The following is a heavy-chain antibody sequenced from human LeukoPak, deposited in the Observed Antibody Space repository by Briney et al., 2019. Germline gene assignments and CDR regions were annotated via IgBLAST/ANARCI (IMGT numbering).Heavy chain of an antibody. D-gene: IGHD5-24*01. CDR1: VGSISSYY. J-gene: IGHJ4*02. V-gene: IGHV4-59*01. Sequence: PSETLSLTCSVPVGSISSYYWNWIPQTPGKGLQWIGYTHYSESTNNNPPLKSQDSISHNTSNNQYSLELSYVLAADSVLFFCARGHGYNGRFDFWGQGTLVTVSS. CDR3: ARGHGYNGRFDF. CDR2: THYSEST.